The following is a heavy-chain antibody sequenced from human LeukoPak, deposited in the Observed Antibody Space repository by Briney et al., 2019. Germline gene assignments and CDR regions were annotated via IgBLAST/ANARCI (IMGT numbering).Heavy chain of an antibody. V-gene: IGHV1-18*01. D-gene: IGHD3-3*01. CDR2: ISGYNGKT. CDR1: GYPFINYG. J-gene: IGHJ5*02. CDR3: ARGGGFLRVLTWFDP. Sequence: ASVKVSCKASGYPFINYGFHWVRQVPGQGLEWMGWISGYNGKTNYAQSFQGRVTMTTDTSTNTAYMELRSLRSDDTAVYFCARGGGFLRVLTWFDPWGQGTLVTVSS.